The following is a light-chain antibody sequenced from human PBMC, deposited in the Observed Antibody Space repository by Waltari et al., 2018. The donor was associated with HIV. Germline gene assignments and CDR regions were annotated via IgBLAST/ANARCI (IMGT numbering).Light chain of an antibody. Sequence: HSVLTQPPSLSAAPGQKVTISCSGNRFHIGNYDVSWYPQVPGKAPKLLVFENSKRPVGIPDRFSGSKSGTSATLDITTLQTGDEADYYCGTWDSSLSGGVFGGGTKLTVL. CDR3: GTWDSSLSGGV. J-gene: IGLJ2*01. CDR2: ENS. CDR1: RFHIGNYD. V-gene: IGLV1-51*02.